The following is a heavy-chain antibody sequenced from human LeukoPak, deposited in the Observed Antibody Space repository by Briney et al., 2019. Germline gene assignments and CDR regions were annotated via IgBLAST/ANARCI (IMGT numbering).Heavy chain of an antibody. V-gene: IGHV3-7*03. J-gene: IGHJ4*02. CDR3: ARDGGYSSGSTYFDY. CDR2: IKQDGSEK. Sequence: GGSLRLSCAASGVTFSSYRMSWVRQAPGKGLGWVANIKQDGSEKYYVDSVKGRFTISRDNAKNSLYLQMNSLRAEDTAVYYCARDGGYSSGSTYFDYWGQGTLVTVSS. CDR1: GVTFSSYR. D-gene: IGHD6-19*01.